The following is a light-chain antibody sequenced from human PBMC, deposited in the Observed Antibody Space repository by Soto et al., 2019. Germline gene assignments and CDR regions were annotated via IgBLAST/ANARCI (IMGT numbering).Light chain of an antibody. CDR2: SHN. CDR3: ATWDDDVSGVV. V-gene: IGLV1-47*02. J-gene: IGLJ2*01. Sequence: QSVLPQTASVSGTPGQTVTISCSGSSSNIGRNYVYWYQQLPGAAPKLLMYSHNIRPSGVPDRFSASTSGTSASLVISGLRAEDEGDYHCATWDDDVSGVVFGGGTQLTVL. CDR1: SSNIGRNY.